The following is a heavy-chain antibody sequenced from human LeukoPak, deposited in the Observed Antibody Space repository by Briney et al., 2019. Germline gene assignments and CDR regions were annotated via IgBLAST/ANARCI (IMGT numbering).Heavy chain of an antibody. J-gene: IGHJ6*03. CDR1: GFTFSSYS. CDR3: AREPSGLYYYYYYMDV. Sequence: GGSLRLSCAASGFTFSSYSMNWVRQAPGKGLEWVSSISSSSSYIYYADSVKGRFTISRDNAKNSLYLQMNSLRAEDTAVYYCAREPSGLYYYYYYMDVWGKGTTVTVSS. V-gene: IGHV3-21*01. CDR2: ISSSSSYI. D-gene: IGHD2-8*02.